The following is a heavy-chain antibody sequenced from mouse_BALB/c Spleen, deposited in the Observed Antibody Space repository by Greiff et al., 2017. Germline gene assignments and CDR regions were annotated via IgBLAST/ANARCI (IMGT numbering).Heavy chain of an antibody. Sequence: EVHLVESGGGLVQPGGSRKLSCAASGFTFSSFGMHWVRQAPEKGLEWVAYISSGSSTIYYADTVKGRFTISRDNPKNTLFLQMTSLRSEDTAMYYCARTYDNYGDYYAMDYWGQGTSVTVSS. D-gene: IGHD2-10*02. CDR2: ISSGSSTI. J-gene: IGHJ4*01. CDR3: ARTYDNYGDYYAMDY. CDR1: GFTFSSFG. V-gene: IGHV5-17*02.